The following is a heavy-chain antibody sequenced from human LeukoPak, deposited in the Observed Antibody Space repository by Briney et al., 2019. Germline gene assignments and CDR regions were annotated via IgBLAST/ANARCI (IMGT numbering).Heavy chain of an antibody. Sequence: GSVKVSCKVSGYTLTELSMHWGRQAPGKGGEGMGGFYTEDGETIYAQKLQGRVTMTEDTSTKTAYMELSSLRSEDTPVYYCAGAMTHRYYFDYWGQGTLVTVSS. CDR3: AGAMTHRYYFDY. D-gene: IGHD2-2*01. CDR2: FYTEDGET. V-gene: IGHV1-24*01. J-gene: IGHJ4*02. CDR1: GYTLTELS.